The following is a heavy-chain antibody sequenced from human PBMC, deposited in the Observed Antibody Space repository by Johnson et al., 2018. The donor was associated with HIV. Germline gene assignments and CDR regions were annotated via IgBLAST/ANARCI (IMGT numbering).Heavy chain of an antibody. Sequence: QVQLVESGGGVVQPGESLRLSCAASGFTFSDYYMSWIRQAPGKGLEWVSYISSSGSTRYYADSVKGRFTIPRDNAKNSLNLQMNSLRAEDTAVYYCARDTVRGELELPDGFDIWGQGTMVTVSS. V-gene: IGHV3-11*01. D-gene: IGHD1-7*01. CDR1: GFTFSDYY. J-gene: IGHJ3*02. CDR2: ISSSGSTR. CDR3: ARDTVRGELELPDGFDI.